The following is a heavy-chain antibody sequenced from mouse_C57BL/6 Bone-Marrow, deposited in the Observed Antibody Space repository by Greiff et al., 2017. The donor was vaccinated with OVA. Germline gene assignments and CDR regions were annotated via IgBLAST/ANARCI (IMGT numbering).Heavy chain of an antibody. CDR1: GFTFTDYY. CDR3: ARGGVNSAYAMDY. J-gene: IGHJ4*01. CDR2: VYPYNGGT. Sequence: VQLQQSGPVLVKPGPSVKISCTASGFTFTDYYMHWVKQSPGKSLEWIGLVYPYNGGTSYTQKFKGKATLTVDTSSSTAYMEINSLTSEDSAGYYCARGGVNSAYAMDYWGQGTAATVSS. V-gene: IGHV1-36*01. D-gene: IGHD2-2*01.